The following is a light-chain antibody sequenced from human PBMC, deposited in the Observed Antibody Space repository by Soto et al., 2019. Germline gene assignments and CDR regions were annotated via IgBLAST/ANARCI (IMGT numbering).Light chain of an antibody. J-gene: IGKJ4*01. CDR3: QQYYDYPPLI. Sequence: EIVMTQSPATLSVSPGERATLSCRASRNINRKLAWYQQKPGQAPRLLISGASTRATGIPARFSGSGSGTEFTFTISSLQSEDFAVYYCQQYYDYPPLIFGGGTMVEIK. V-gene: IGKV3-15*01. CDR2: GAS. CDR1: RNINRK.